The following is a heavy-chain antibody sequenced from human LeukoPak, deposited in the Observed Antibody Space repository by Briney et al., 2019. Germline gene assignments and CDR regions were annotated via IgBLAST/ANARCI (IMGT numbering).Heavy chain of an antibody. CDR3: AKDSGGDDIFSH. V-gene: IGHV3-53*01. CDR1: GFTVSTSY. CDR2: IYSGGRT. Sequence: GGSLRLSCAASGFTVSTSYMSWVRQAPGKGLEWVSVIYSGGRTYYADSVKGRFTISRDNSKNTLYLQMNSLRAEDTAVYYCAKDSGGDDIFSHWGQGTLVTVSS. J-gene: IGHJ4*02. D-gene: IGHD3-9*01.